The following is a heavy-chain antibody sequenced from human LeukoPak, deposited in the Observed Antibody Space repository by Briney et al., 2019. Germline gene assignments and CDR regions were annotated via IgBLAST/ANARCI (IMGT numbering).Heavy chain of an antibody. D-gene: IGHD6-13*01. J-gene: IGHJ4*02. CDR1: GFAFSTYW. Sequence: GSLRLSCAASGFAFSTYWMSWVRQAPGKGLEWVANIRQDGREKYYVDSVKGRFTISRDNAKNSLYLQMNSLRAEDTAVYYCARSGYSSSWFNDYWGQGTLVTVSS. V-gene: IGHV3-7*01. CDR3: ARSGYSSSWFNDY. CDR2: IRQDGREK.